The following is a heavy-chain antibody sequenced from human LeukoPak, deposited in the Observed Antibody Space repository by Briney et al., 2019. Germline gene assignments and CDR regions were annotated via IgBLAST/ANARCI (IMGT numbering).Heavy chain of an antibody. CDR3: ARDREFWSGYYL. CDR1: GYTFTGYY. V-gene: IGHV1-2*02. D-gene: IGHD3-3*01. Sequence: ASVTVSCKASGYTFTGYYMHWVRQAPGQGLEWMGWINPNSGGTNYAQKFQGRVTMTRDTSISTAYMELSRLRSDDTAVYYCARDREFWSGYYLWGQGTLVTVSS. J-gene: IGHJ4*02. CDR2: INPNSGGT.